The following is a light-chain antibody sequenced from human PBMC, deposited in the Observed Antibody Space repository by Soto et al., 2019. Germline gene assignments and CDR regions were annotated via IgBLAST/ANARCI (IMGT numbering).Light chain of an antibody. J-gene: IGKJ4*01. CDR3: QQYNSYSPLT. Sequence: DFQMIQSPSSLSASVGDRVTITCRASQSISTWLAWYQQKPGKAPKLLIYDASSLESGVPSRFSGSGSGTEFTLTISSLQPDDFATYYCQQYNSYSPLTFGGRTKVDIK. CDR2: DAS. V-gene: IGKV1-5*01. CDR1: QSISTW.